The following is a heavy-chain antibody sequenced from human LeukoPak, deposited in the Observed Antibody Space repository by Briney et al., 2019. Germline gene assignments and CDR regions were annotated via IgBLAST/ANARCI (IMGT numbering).Heavy chain of an antibody. CDR3: ARVEYSSSPSFDY. Sequence: ASVKVSCKASGYTFTSYFMYWVRQAPGQGLEWMGWINPNSGGTNYAQKFQGRVTMTRDTSISTAYMELSRLRSDDTAVYYCARVEYSSSPSFDYWGQGTLVTVSS. CDR1: GYTFTSYF. J-gene: IGHJ4*02. CDR2: INPNSGGT. D-gene: IGHD6-6*01. V-gene: IGHV1-2*02.